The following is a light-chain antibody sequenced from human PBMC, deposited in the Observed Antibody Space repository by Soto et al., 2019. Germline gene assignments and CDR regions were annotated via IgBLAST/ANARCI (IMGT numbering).Light chain of an antibody. Sequence: DIQMTQSPSTLSGSVGDRVTLTCRASQTISSWLAWYQQKPGKAPNLLIYKASTLKSGVPSRFSGSGSGTEFTLTISSLQPDDFATYYCQHYNSYSEAFGQGTKVDIK. CDR2: KAS. J-gene: IGKJ1*01. CDR1: QTISSW. CDR3: QHYNSYSEA. V-gene: IGKV1-5*03.